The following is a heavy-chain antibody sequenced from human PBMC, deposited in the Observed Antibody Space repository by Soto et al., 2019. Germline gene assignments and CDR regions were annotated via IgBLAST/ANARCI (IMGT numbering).Heavy chain of an antibody. Sequence: QVQLVESGGGVVQPGRSLRLSCAASGFAFSSYAMHWVRQAPGKGLEWVAVISYDGSNKYYADSVKGRFTISRDNSKNPLYLQMNSLSAEDTAVYYCARDLSGSGDWGQGTLVTVSS. J-gene: IGHJ4*02. CDR3: ARDLSGSGD. CDR2: ISYDGSNK. V-gene: IGHV3-30*14. CDR1: GFAFSSYA. D-gene: IGHD3-10*01.